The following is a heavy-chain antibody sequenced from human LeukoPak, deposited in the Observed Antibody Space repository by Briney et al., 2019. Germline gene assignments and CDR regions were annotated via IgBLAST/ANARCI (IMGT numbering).Heavy chain of an antibody. CDR2: ISGSGDRI. D-gene: IGHD4-17*01. CDR1: GFTFGSYA. V-gene: IGHV3-23*01. J-gene: IGHJ4*02. Sequence: GGSLRPSCAASGFTFGSYAMNWVRRAPGNGLEWVSGISGSGDRIHYADSVKGRFTISRDNSKNTLYLHMNSLRAEDTAIYYCAKDYGAYRPYYSDYWGQGTLVTVSS. CDR3: AKDYGAYRPYYSDY.